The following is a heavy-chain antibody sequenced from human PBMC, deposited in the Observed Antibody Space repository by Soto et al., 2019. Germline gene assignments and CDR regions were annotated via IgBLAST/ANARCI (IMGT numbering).Heavy chain of an antibody. Sequence: GGSLRLSCAVSRFSFSTYAMSWVRQAPGRGLEWVSSISISGGSTYYADSVKGRFTISRDNSKNTLYLQMISLRAEDTAVYYCAKLSARDYGDQIDSWGQGTLVTVS. CDR3: AKLSARDYGDQIDS. J-gene: IGHJ4*02. CDR1: RFSFSTYA. CDR2: ISISGGST. D-gene: IGHD4-17*01. V-gene: IGHV3-23*01.